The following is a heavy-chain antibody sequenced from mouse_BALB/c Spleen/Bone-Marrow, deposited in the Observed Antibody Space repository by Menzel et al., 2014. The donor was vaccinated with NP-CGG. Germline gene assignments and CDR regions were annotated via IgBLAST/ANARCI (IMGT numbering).Heavy chain of an antibody. Sequence: EVQLVESGGDLVKPGESLKLSCAASGFTFSSYGMSWVRQTPDKRLEWVATISSGGSYTYYPDSVKGRFTISRDYAKNTLYLQMSSLKSEDTAMYYCARQTYYDYDGYFDYWGQGTTLTVSS. CDR2: ISSGGSYT. D-gene: IGHD2-4*01. CDR1: GFTFSSYG. CDR3: ARQTYYDYDGYFDY. V-gene: IGHV5-6*01. J-gene: IGHJ2*01.